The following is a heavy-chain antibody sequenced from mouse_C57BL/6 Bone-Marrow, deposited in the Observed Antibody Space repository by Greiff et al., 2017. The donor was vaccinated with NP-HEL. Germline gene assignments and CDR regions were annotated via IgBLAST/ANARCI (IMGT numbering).Heavy chain of an antibody. V-gene: IGHV5-9-1*02. CDR2: ISSGGDYI. CDR3: TRALYYYGSSYGFAY. D-gene: IGHD1-1*01. CDR1: GFTFSSYA. J-gene: IGHJ3*01. Sequence: EVQRVESGEGLVKPGGSLKLSCAASGFTFSSYAMSWVRQTPEKRLEWVAYISSGGDYIYYADTVKGRFTISRDNARNTLYLQMSSLKSEDTAMYYCTRALYYYGSSYGFAYWGQGTLVTVSA.